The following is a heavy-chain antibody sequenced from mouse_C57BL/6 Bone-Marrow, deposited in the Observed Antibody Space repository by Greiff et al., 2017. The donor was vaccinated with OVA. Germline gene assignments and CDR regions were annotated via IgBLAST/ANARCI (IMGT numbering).Heavy chain of an antibody. J-gene: IGHJ3*01. V-gene: IGHV5-2*01. D-gene: IGHD2-4*01. CDR2: INSDGGST. CDR1: EYEFPSHD. Sequence: DVHLVESGGGLVQPGESLKLSCESNEYEFPSHDMSWVRKTPEQRLELVAAINSDGGSTYYPDTMERRFIISRDNTKKNLYLQMSSLRSEDTALDYCARLDYYDYDVGFAYWGQGTLVTVSA. CDR3: ARLDYYDYDVGFAY.